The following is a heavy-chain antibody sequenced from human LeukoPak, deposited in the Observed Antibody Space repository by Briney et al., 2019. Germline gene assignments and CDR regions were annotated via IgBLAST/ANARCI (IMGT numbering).Heavy chain of an antibody. D-gene: IGHD4-11*01. J-gene: IGHJ4*02. CDR1: GFTFDDYA. CDR2: ISWDGGST. V-gene: IGHV3-43D*03. Sequence: TGGSLGLSCAASGFTFDDYAMHWVRQAPGKGLEWVSLISWDGGSTYYADSVKGRFTISRDNSKNSLYLQMNSLRAEDTALYYCAKDTSNYPEYLDYWGQGTLVTVSS. CDR3: AKDTSNYPEYLDY.